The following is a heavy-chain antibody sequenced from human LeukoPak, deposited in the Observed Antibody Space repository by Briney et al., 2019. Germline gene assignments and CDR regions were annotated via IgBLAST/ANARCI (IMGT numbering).Heavy chain of an antibody. J-gene: IGHJ4*02. CDR2: IYHSGST. D-gene: IGHD4-17*01. CDR1: GYSISSGYY. V-gene: IGHV4-38-2*02. CDR3: ARSSGGDTTFDY. Sequence: PSETLSLTCTVSGYSISSGYYWGWIRPPPGKGREWIGIIYHSGSTYYNPSLKSRVTISVDTSKNQFSLKLSSVTAADTAVYYCARSSGGDTTFDYWGQGTLVTVSS.